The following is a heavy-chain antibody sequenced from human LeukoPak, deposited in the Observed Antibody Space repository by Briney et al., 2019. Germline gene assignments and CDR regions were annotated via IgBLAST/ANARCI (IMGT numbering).Heavy chain of an antibody. J-gene: IGHJ4*02. CDR1: GFILRNYA. V-gene: IGHV3-23*01. CDR3: ARGLGSYQ. D-gene: IGHD1-26*01. CDR2: ITGSGGGT. Sequence: GGSLRLSCAASGFILRNYAMNWVRQAPGEGPEWVSSITGSGGGTSYADSVKGRFTISRDNSKSTLYLQLNSLRAEDTAVYYCARGLGSYQWGQGTLVTVSS.